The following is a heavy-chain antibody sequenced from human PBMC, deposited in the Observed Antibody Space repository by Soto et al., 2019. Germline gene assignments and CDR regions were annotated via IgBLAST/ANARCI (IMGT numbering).Heavy chain of an antibody. J-gene: IGHJ4*02. V-gene: IGHV4-30-4*01. CDR1: GGSIRSGDYY. CDR3: ARLYRGYSYGFDD. D-gene: IGHD5-18*01. Sequence: TLSLNCTVSGGSIRSGDYYWSWIRQPPGKGLEWIGYIYYSGSTYYNPSLKSRVTISVDTSKNQFSLKLSSVTAADTAAYYFARLYRGYSYGFDDRGQGTLVIVSS. CDR2: IYYSGST.